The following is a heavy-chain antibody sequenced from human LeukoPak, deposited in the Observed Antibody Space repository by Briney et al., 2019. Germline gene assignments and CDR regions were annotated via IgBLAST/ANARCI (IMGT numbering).Heavy chain of an antibody. Sequence: KSSQTLSLTCTVSGGSISSGDYYWSWIRQPPGKGLEWIGYIYYSGSTNYNPSLKSRVTISVDTSKNQFSLKLSSVTAADTAVYYCASHSSGWYGGFDYWGQGTLVTVSS. V-gene: IGHV4-30-4*01. CDR1: GGSISSGDYY. CDR3: ASHSSGWYGGFDY. CDR2: IYYSGST. D-gene: IGHD6-19*01. J-gene: IGHJ4*02.